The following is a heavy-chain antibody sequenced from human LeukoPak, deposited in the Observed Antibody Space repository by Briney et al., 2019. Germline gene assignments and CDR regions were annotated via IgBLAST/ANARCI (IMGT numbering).Heavy chain of an antibody. Sequence: SETLSLTCTVSGGSISSSSYYWGWIRQPPGKGLEWIGSIYYSGSTYYNPSLKSRVTISVDTSKNQFSLKLSSVTVADTAVYYCARRGDGYNLNYFSWGQGTLVTVSS. CDR2: IYYSGST. J-gene: IGHJ4*02. D-gene: IGHD5-24*01. V-gene: IGHV4-39*01. CDR3: ARRGDGYNLNYFS. CDR1: GGSISSSSYY.